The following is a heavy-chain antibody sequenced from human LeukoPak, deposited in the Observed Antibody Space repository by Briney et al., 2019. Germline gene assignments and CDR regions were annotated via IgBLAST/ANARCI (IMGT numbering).Heavy chain of an antibody. D-gene: IGHD3-22*01. V-gene: IGHV4-4*07. CDR2: IYTSGST. J-gene: IGHJ4*02. CDR1: GGSISSYY. Sequence: PSETLSLTCTVSGGSISSYYWSWIRQPAGKGLEWIGRIYTSGSTNYNPSLKSRVTMSVDTSKNQFSLKLSSVTAADTAVYYCARGQYYYDSSGYYSNFDYWGQGTLVTVSS. CDR3: ARGQYYYDSSGYYSNFDY.